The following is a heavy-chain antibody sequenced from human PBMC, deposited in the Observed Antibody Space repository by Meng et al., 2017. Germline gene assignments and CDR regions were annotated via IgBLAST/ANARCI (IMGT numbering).Heavy chain of an antibody. V-gene: IGHV1-58*02. J-gene: IGHJ3*02. CDR2: IVVGSGNT. D-gene: IGHD3-22*01. Sequence: SVKVSCKASGFTFTSSAMQWVRQARGQRLEWIGWIVVGSGNTNYAQKFQERVTIARDMSTSTAYMELSSLRSEDTAVYYCAAGLTYYYDSSGYYVGDAFDIWGQGTMVTVSS. CDR1: GFTFTSSA. CDR3: AAGLTYYYDSSGYYVGDAFDI.